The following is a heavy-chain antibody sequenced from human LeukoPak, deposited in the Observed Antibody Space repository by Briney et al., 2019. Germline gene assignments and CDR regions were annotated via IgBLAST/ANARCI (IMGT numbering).Heavy chain of an antibody. Sequence: SETLSLTCTVSGGSISSGSYYWSWIRQPAGKGLEWIGRIYTSVNTNYNPSLKSRVTISVDTSKNQFSLKLSSVTAADTAVYYCARAHNWNYGNNWFDPWGQGTLVTVSS. V-gene: IGHV4-61*02. CDR2: IYTSVNT. CDR3: ARAHNWNYGNNWFDP. CDR1: GGSISSGSYY. D-gene: IGHD1-7*01. J-gene: IGHJ5*02.